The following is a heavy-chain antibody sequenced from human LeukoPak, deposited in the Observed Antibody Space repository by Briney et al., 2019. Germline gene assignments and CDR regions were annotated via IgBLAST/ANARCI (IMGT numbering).Heavy chain of an antibody. Sequence: GGSLRLSCAASGFTVSNNYMSWVRQAPGKGLEWASAIYGGGDTYYTDSVKGRFTISRDNSKNTLYLQMNSLRAEDTAVYYCATEGIAAAGCFDYWGQGTLVAVSS. CDR3: ATEGIAAAGCFDY. J-gene: IGHJ4*02. V-gene: IGHV3-66*01. CDR2: IYGGGDT. CDR1: GFTVSNNY. D-gene: IGHD6-13*01.